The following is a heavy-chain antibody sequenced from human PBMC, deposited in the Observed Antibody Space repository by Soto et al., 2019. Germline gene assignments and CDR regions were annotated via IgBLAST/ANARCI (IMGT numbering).Heavy chain of an antibody. CDR3: ASLIGHSRLAS. V-gene: IGHV6-1*01. Sequence: SQTLSLTCAISGDSVSSNSAVWNWIRQSPSRGLEWLGRTYYRSKWYNDYAVSVKSRITINPDTSNNQLSLQLNSVTPDDTAVYYCASLIGHSRLASWGQGTLVTVSS. D-gene: IGHD2-8*01. J-gene: IGHJ5*01. CDR2: TYYRSKWYN. CDR1: GDSVSSNSAV.